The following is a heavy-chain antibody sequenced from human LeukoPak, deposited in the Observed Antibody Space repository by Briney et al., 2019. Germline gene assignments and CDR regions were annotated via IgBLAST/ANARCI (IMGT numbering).Heavy chain of an antibody. CDR2: IYSGGST. V-gene: IGHV3-53*04. J-gene: IGHJ5*02. D-gene: IGHD5-24*01. CDR1: GFTVSSNC. Sequence: GGSLRLSCAASGFTVSSNCMTWVRQAPGKGLEWVSVIYSGGSTYYADSVKGRFTISRHNSKNTLYLQMNSLRAEDTAVYYCARSPLEGNWFDAWGQGTLVTVSS. CDR3: ARSPLEGNWFDA.